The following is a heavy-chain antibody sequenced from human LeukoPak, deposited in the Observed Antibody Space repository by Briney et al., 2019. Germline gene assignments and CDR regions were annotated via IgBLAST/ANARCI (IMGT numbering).Heavy chain of an antibody. CDR3: AGQYSSGWYYFDY. CDR1: GGSISSSSYY. J-gene: IGHJ4*02. D-gene: IGHD6-19*01. CDR2: IYYSGST. Sequence: SETPSLTCTVSGGSISSSSYYWGWIRQPPGKGLEWIGSIYYSGSTYYNPSLKSRVTISVDTSKNQFSLKLSSVTAADTAVYYCAGQYSSGWYYFDYWGQGTLVTVSS. V-gene: IGHV4-39*05.